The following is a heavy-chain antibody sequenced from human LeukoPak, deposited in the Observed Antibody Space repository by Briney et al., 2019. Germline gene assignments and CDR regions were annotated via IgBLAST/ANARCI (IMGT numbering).Heavy chain of an antibody. V-gene: IGHV4-61*05. CDR1: GDSILTRTYY. Sequence: SETLSLTCTVSGDSILTRTYYWGWIRQPPGKGLEWIGYIYDSGSTNYNPSLKSRVTISVDTSKNQFSLKLSSVTAADTAVYFCARGGSGYDSFYYYGIDVWGQGTTVTVSS. J-gene: IGHJ6*01. CDR2: IYDSGST. CDR3: ARGGSGYDSFYYYGIDV. D-gene: IGHD5-12*01.